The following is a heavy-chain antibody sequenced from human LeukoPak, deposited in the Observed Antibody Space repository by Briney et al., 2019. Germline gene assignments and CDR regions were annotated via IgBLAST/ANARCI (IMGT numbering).Heavy chain of an antibody. Sequence: ASVKVSCKASGYTFTGYYMHWVRQAPGQGLEWMGWINPSSGGTNYAQKLQGRVTMTTDASTSTAYMELRSLRSGDTAVYYCARDPVDYYDSSGLNDYWGQGTLVTVSS. V-gene: IGHV1-2*02. D-gene: IGHD3-22*01. CDR3: ARDPVDYYDSSGLNDY. J-gene: IGHJ4*02. CDR2: INPSSGGT. CDR1: GYTFTGYY.